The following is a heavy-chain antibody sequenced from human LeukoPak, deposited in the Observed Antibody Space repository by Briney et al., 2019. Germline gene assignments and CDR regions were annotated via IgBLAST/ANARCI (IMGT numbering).Heavy chain of an antibody. CDR1: GGTFSSYA. V-gene: IGHV1-69*05. J-gene: IGHJ4*02. Sequence: SVKVSCKASGGTFSSYAISWVRQAPGQRLEWMGGIIPIFGTANYAQKFQGRVTMTTDTSTSTAYMELRSLRSDDTAVYYCARLYGMVATQHFDYWGQGTQVTVSS. CDR2: IIPIFGTA. CDR3: ARLYGMVATQHFDY. D-gene: IGHD5-12*01.